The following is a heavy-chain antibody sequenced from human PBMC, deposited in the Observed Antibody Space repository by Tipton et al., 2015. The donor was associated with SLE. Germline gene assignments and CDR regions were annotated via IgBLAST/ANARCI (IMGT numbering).Heavy chain of an antibody. CDR3: AREDFGEAFDI. J-gene: IGHJ3*02. Sequence: SLRLSCAASGFTFSAYEMNWVRQAPGKGLEWVSYISSSGSTVYYADSVKGRFTVSRDNAKNSLYPQMSSLRAEDTAVYYCAREDFGEAFDIWGQGTMVTVSS. CDR2: ISSSGSTV. D-gene: IGHD2/OR15-2a*01. CDR1: GFTFSAYE. V-gene: IGHV3-48*03.